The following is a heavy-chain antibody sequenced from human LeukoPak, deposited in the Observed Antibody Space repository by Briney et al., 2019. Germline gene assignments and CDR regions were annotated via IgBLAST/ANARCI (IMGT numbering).Heavy chain of an antibody. J-gene: IGHJ4*02. CDR1: GYTFTGYY. D-gene: IGHD6-19*01. CDR2: INPNSGGT. CDR3: ARDASVAGTGGFDY. Sequence: ASVKVSCKASGYTFTGYYMHWVRQAPGQGLEWMGWINPNSGGTNYAQKLQGRVTMTTDTSTSTAYMELRSLRSDDTAVYYCARDASVAGTGGFDYWGQGTLVTVSS. V-gene: IGHV1-2*02.